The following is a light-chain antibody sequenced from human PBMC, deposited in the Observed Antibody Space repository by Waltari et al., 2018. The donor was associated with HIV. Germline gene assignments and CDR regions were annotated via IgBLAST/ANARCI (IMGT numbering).Light chain of an antibody. CDR1: QGISSY. Sequence: DIQLTQSPSFLSASVGDRVTLTCRASQGISSYLAWYQQKPGKAPNLLIDAASTLQSGVPSRFSGSGSGTEFILTISSLQPEDFAIYFCLQTYTSPLTFGPGTKVDIK. V-gene: IGKV1-9*01. J-gene: IGKJ3*01. CDR2: AAS. CDR3: LQTYTSPLT.